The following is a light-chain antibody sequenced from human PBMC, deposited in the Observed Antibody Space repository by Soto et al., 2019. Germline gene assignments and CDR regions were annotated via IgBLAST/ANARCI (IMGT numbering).Light chain of an antibody. J-gene: IGLJ3*02. CDR3: ASWDDNLKGPV. Sequence: QLVLTQPPSASGTPGQRVTISCSGSNSNIGSKSINWYQQVPGTAPKLLIYSSNQRPSGVPDRFSGSRSGTSASLAISGLQSEDEADYYCASWDDNLKGPVFGGGTKLTVL. V-gene: IGLV1-44*01. CDR2: SSN. CDR1: NSNIGSKS.